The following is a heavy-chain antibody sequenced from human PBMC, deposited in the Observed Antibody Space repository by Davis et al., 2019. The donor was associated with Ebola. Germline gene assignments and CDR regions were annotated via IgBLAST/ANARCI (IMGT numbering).Heavy chain of an antibody. CDR1: GFPFTRSA. CDR3: GAGGTGGADNWFDP. V-gene: IGHV1-58*01. D-gene: IGHD7-27*01. CDR2: IVVGNGNT. J-gene: IGHJ5*02. Sequence: SVKVSCKPSGFPFTRSAVQWVRQARGQLLESIGWIVVGNGNTNYAQKFRERVTITRDMSTSTAYMELSSLTSEATAVYYCGAGGTGGADNWFDPWGQGTLVTVSS.